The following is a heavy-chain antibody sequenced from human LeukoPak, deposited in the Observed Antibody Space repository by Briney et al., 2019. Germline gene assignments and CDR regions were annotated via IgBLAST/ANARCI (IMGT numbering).Heavy chain of an antibody. Sequence: GGSLRLSCAASGFPFSTYLMHWVRQAPGKGLEWVAVTSYDGSNKYYADSVKGRFTISRDNSKNSLYLQMNSLRAEDTAVYYCAPSVGNSAWYFDLWGRGTLVTVSS. J-gene: IGHJ2*01. D-gene: IGHD4-23*01. CDR2: TSYDGSNK. CDR3: APSVGNSAWYFDL. V-gene: IGHV3-30-3*01. CDR1: GFPFSTYL.